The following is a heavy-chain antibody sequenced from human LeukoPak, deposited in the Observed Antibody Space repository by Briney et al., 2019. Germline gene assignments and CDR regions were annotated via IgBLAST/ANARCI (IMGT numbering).Heavy chain of an antibody. V-gene: IGHV3-48*01. Sequence: GGSLRLSCAASGFTFSTYSMNWVRQAPGKGLEWIAYITKSSSTMTYAESVKGRFTISRDNAKNLLYLQGSSLRPKDTAVYYCTRDIVANTPGGPLDYWGQGTLVTVSS. CDR3: TRDIVANTPGGPLDY. D-gene: IGHD1-26*01. CDR2: ITKSSSTM. CDR1: GFTFSTYS. J-gene: IGHJ4*02.